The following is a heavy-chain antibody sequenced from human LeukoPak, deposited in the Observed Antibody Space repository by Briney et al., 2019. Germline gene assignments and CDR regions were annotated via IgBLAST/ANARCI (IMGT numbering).Heavy chain of an antibody. CDR1: GFTFSSYA. V-gene: IGHV3-23*01. D-gene: IGHD6-19*01. Sequence: GGSLRLSCAASGFTFSSYAMSWVRQAPGKGLEWVSAISGSGCSTYYADSVKGRFTISRDNSKNTLYLQMNSLRAEDTAVYYCAKDLRYSSGWYFDYWGQGTLVTVSS. CDR2: ISGSGCST. J-gene: IGHJ4*02. CDR3: AKDLRYSSGWYFDY.